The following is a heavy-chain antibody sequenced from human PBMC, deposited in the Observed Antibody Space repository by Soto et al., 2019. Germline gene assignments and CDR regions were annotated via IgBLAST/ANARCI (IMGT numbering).Heavy chain of an antibody. Sequence: QVQLVQSGAEVKKPGASVKVSCKASGYTFNRYFLHWVRQAPGQGLEWMGMINPSGGSTRYAQRCKGRLTMTRDTSTRTVYMELRSLRSADTAVFYCENTLRGGIYTDSVFDYWGQGTLVTVSS. V-gene: IGHV1-46*02. CDR2: INPSGGST. CDR1: GYTFNRYF. J-gene: IGHJ4*02. CDR3: ENTLRGGIYTDSVFDY. D-gene: IGHD1-26*01.